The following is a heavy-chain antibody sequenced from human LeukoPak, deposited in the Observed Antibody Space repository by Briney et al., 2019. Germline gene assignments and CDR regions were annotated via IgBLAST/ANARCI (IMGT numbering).Heavy chain of an antibody. CDR2: ISSSSSTI. J-gene: IGHJ3*02. CDR1: GFTFSSYS. Sequence: GSLRLSCAASGFTFSSYSMNWVRQAPGKGLEWVSYISSSSSTIYYADSVKGRFTISRDNAKNSLYLQMNSLRAEDTAVYYCARVKSLGAFDIWGQGTMVTVSS. CDR3: ARVKSLGAFDI. V-gene: IGHV3-48*01.